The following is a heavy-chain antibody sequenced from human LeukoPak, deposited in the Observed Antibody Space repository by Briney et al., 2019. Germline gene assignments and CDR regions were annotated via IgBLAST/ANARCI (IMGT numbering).Heavy chain of an antibody. CDR3: AKAANSDVLNYFDY. J-gene: IGHJ4*02. D-gene: IGHD5-18*01. Sequence: GGSLRLSCAASGFTFSSYAMSWVRQAPGKGLKWVSIISGSGGSTCYADSVKGRFTISRDNSKNTLYLQMNSLRAEDPALYYCAKAANSDVLNYFDYWGQGILVTVSS. V-gene: IGHV3-23*01. CDR2: ISGSGGST. CDR1: GFTFSSYA.